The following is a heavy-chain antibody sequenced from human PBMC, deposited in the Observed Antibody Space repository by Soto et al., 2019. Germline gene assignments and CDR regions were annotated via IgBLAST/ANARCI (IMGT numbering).Heavy chain of an antibody. CDR3: AKDPSSKHTYYDFWSGPRGFDP. J-gene: IGHJ5*02. CDR1: GFTFSSYC. D-gene: IGHD3-3*01. Sequence: PGGSLRLSCAASGFTFSSYCMHWVRQAPGKGLEWVAVISYDGSNKYYADSVKGRFTISRDNSKNTLYLQMNSLRAEDTAVYYCAKDPSSKHTYYDFWSGPRGFDPWGQGTLVTVSS. CDR2: ISYDGSNK. V-gene: IGHV3-30*18.